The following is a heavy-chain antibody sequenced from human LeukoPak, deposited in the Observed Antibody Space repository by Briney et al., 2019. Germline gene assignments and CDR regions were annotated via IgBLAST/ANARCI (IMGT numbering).Heavy chain of an antibody. J-gene: IGHJ4*02. Sequence: SETLSLTCTVSGDSISSGGYYWSWIRQHPGKGLEWIGYIYYSGSTYYNPSLKSRVTISVDTSKNQFSLKLSSVTAADTAVYYCARVADCSGGSCSFDYWGQGTLVTVSS. D-gene: IGHD2-15*01. CDR2: IYYSGST. CDR3: ARVADCSGGSCSFDY. V-gene: IGHV4-31*03. CDR1: GDSISSGGYY.